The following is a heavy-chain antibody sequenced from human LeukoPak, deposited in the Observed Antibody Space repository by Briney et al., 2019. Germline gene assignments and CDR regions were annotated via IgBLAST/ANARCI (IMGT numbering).Heavy chain of an antibody. CDR2: IYPGDSVA. D-gene: IGHD4-17*01. V-gene: IGHV5-51*01. CDR1: GYSFSTYY. CDR3: ARPANGTVSGLWYFDL. J-gene: IGHJ2*01. Sequence: RGESLKISCKGSGYSFSTYYIAWVRPMPGKGLEWMGTIYPGDSVARYSPSFQGQVTVSADKSLNTAHLQWSSLKASDSAMYYCARPANGTVSGLWYFDLWGRGTLVTVSS.